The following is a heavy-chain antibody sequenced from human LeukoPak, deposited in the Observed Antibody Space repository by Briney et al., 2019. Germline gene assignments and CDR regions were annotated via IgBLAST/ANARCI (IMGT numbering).Heavy chain of an antibody. Sequence: GEPLKISCKGSGYSFTSYWIGWVRQMPGKGLEWMGIIYPGGSDTRYSPSFQGQVTISADKSISTAYLQWSSLKASDTAMYYCARQSTAMVTSWDDYGMDVWGQGTTVTVSS. V-gene: IGHV5-51*01. CDR1: GYSFTSYW. CDR2: IYPGGSDT. CDR3: ARQSTAMVTSWDDYGMDV. J-gene: IGHJ6*02. D-gene: IGHD5-18*01.